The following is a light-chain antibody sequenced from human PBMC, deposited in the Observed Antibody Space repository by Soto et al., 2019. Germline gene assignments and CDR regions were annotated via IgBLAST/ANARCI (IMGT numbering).Light chain of an antibody. CDR2: DFT. Sequence: QSALTQPRSVSGSPGQSVAISCTGTSSDVGSHSYVSWYQHHPGKAPKLMIYDFTKRPSGVPDRLSGSKSGNTASLTISGLQAEDEGDYYCCSYAGSYVVFGGGTKLTVL. CDR3: CSYAGSYVV. CDR1: SSDVGSHSY. J-gene: IGLJ2*01. V-gene: IGLV2-11*01.